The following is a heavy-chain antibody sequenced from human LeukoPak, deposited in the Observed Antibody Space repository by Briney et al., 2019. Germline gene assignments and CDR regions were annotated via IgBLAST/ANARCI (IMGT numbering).Heavy chain of an antibody. CDR2: IFYSGST. J-gene: IGHJ6*04. CDR1: GVSFSGSDW. Sequence: PSETLSLTCTVSGVSFSGSDWWTWVRQPPGKGLEWIGEIFYSGSTNYNPSLKSRVTISIDRSKNHFSLKLSSVTAADTAVYYCARDLYPYGLDVWGKGTTVTVSS. V-gene: IGHV4-4*02. CDR3: ARDLYPYGLDV.